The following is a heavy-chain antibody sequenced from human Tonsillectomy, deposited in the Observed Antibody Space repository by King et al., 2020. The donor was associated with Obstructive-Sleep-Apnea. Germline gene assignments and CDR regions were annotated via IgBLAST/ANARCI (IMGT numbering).Heavy chain of an antibody. CDR2: ISYDGSNK. CDR1: GFTFSSYA. D-gene: IGHD2-2*01. J-gene: IGHJ6*02. CDR3: ASAISNYYYYGMDV. V-gene: IGHV3-30*04. Sequence: VQLVESGGGVVQPGRSLRLSCAASGFTFSSYAMHWVRQAPGKGLEWVAVISYDGSNKYYADSVKGRFTISRDNSKNTLYLQISSLRAEDTSVYYCASAISNYYYYGMDVWGQGTTVTVSS.